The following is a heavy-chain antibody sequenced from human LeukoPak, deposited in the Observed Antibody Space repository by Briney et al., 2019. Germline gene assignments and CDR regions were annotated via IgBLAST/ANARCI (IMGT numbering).Heavy chain of an antibody. V-gene: IGHV1-2*02. J-gene: IGHJ4*02. CDR3: ARVRGYYDSSGLPDY. D-gene: IGHD3-22*01. CDR1: GYTFTGYY. Sequence: ASVKVSCKASGYTFTGYYMHWVRQAPGQELEWMGWINPNSGGANYAQKFQGRVTMTRDTSISTAYMELSRLRSDDTAVYYCARVRGYYDSSGLPDYWGQGTLVTVSS. CDR2: INPNSGGA.